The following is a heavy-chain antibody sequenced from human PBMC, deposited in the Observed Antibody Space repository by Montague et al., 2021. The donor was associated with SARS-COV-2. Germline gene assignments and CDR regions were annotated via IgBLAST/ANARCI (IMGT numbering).Heavy chain of an antibody. CDR1: GGSICGYY. J-gene: IGHJ4*02. D-gene: IGHD1-20*01. CDR3: VRDQGRSNWNYPDY. CDR2: IYNSGST. V-gene: IGHV4-4*07. Sequence: SETLSLTCTVSGGSICGYYWSWFRQSAGKGLEWIGRIYNSGSTSXNPSLKGRVTMSVDTSKNQFSLKLSSVTAADTAVYYCVRDQGRSNWNYPDYWGQGTLVTVSS.